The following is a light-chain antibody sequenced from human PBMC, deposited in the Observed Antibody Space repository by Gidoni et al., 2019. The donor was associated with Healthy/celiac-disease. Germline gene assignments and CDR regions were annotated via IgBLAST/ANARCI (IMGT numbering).Light chain of an antibody. CDR1: QSISSY. CDR3: QQRYSTPT. Sequence: DIQMTQSPSSLSASVGDRVTITCRASQSISSYLNWYQQIPGKAPKLLIYAASSLQSGVPSRFSGSGSGTDFTLPISSLPPEDFATYYCQQRYSTPTFGQGTKLEIK. CDR2: AAS. V-gene: IGKV1-39*01. J-gene: IGKJ2*01.